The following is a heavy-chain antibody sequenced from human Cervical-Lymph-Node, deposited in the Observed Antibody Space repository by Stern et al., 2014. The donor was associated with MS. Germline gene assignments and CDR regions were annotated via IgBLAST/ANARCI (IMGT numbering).Heavy chain of an antibody. CDR1: GFSFSNAW. CDR3: AKVHDYGDPDY. J-gene: IGHJ4*02. CDR2: IKSNTDGGTT. D-gene: IGHD4-17*01. Sequence: EVQLVESGGGLVKPGGSLRLSCATSGFSFSNAWMSWVRQAPGKGLEWVGRIKSNTDGGTTDYAAPVKGRFTMSRDDSKDTLYLQMNSLRAEDTAVYYCAKVHDYGDPDYWGQGTLVTVSS. V-gene: IGHV3-15*01.